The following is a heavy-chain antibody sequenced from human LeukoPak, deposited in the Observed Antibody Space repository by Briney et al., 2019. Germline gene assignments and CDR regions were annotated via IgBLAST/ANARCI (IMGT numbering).Heavy chain of an antibody. V-gene: IGHV1-2*02. CDR3: ARGKNNQLHFDY. J-gene: IGHJ4*02. Sequence: ASVKVSCKASGYTFTSYDINWVRQATGQGLEWMGWINPNSGGTNYAQKFQGRVTMTRDTSISTAYMELSRLRSDDTAVYYCARGKNNQLHFDYWGQGTLVTVSS. D-gene: IGHD2-2*01. CDR2: INPNSGGT. CDR1: GYTFTSYD.